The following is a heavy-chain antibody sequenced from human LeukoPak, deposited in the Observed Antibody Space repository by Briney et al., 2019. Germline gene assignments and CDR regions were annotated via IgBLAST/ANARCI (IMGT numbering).Heavy chain of an antibody. D-gene: IGHD6-6*01. CDR2: INHSGST. CDR1: GGSFSGYY. CDR3: ARGRMAARLNYYYYMDV. Sequence: SETLSLTCAVYGGSFSGYYWSWIRQPPGKGLEWIGEINHSGSTNHNPSLKSRVTISVDTSKNQFSLKLSSVTAADTAVYYCARGRMAARLNYYYYMDVWGKGTTVTVSS. J-gene: IGHJ6*03. V-gene: IGHV4-34*01.